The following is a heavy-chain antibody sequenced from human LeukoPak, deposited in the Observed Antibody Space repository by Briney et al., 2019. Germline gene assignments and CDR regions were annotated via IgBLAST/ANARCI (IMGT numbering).Heavy chain of an antibody. D-gene: IGHD2-2*01. CDR2: INHSGST. CDR1: GGSFSGYY. V-gene: IGHV4-34*01. CDR3: ARAVSRVPAAILWDHNWFDP. Sequence: SETLSLTCAVYGGSFSGYYWSWIRQPPGKGLEWIGEINHSGSTNSNPSLKSRVTISVDTSKNQFSLKLSSVTAADTAVYYCARAVSRVPAAILWDHNWFDPWGQGTLVTVSS. J-gene: IGHJ5*02.